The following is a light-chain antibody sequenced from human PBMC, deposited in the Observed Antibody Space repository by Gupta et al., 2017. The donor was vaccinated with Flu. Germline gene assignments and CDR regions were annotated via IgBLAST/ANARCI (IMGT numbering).Light chain of an antibody. CDR3: SSDTSRGTVV. Sequence: QSALTQPASVSGSPGQSITISCTGTSSDVGGYNYVSWYQQHPGKAPKLMIYEVSQWPSGYSHRFSGSKSGNTASLTISGLQAEDEADYYCSSDTSRGTVVFGGGTKLSVL. CDR1: SSDVGGYNY. J-gene: IGLJ2*01. CDR2: EVS. V-gene: IGLV2-14*01.